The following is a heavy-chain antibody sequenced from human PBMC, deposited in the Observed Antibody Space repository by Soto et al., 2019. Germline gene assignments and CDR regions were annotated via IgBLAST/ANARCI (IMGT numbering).Heavy chain of an antibody. J-gene: IGHJ4*02. CDR3: ARDRSGSYNDY. CDR1: GFTVSSNY. V-gene: IGHV3-53*01. D-gene: IGHD1-26*01. Sequence: GGSLRLSCAASGFTVSSNYMSWVRQAPGKGLEWVSVIYSGGSTYYADSVKGRFTISRDNSKNTLYLQMNSLRAEDTAVYYCARDRSGSYNDYWGQGTLVTVSS. CDR2: IYSGGST.